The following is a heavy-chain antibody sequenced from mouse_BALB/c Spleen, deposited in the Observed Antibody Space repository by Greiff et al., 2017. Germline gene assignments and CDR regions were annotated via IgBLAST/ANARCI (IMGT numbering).Heavy chain of an antibody. Sequence: VQLKQSGPGLVKPSQSLSLTCTVTGYSITSDYAWNWIRQFPGNKLEWMGYISYSGSTSYNPSLKSRISITRDTSKNQFFLQLNSVTTEDTATYYCARGVRAFAYWGQGTLVTVSA. CDR2: ISYSGST. V-gene: IGHV3-2*02. J-gene: IGHJ3*01. CDR3: ARGVRAFAY. CDR1: GYSITSDYA. D-gene: IGHD2-14*01.